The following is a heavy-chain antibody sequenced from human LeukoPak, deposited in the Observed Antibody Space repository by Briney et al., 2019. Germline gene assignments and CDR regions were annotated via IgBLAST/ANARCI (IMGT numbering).Heavy chain of an antibody. Sequence: SETLSLTCTVSGGSISSGGYYWSWIRQPPGKGLEWIGYIYHSGSTYYNPSLKSRVTISVDRSKNQFSLKLSSVTAADTAVYYCARLVPYCSSTSCYWFDPWGQGTLVTVSS. CDR2: IYHSGST. CDR1: GGSISSGGYY. J-gene: IGHJ5*02. D-gene: IGHD2-2*01. CDR3: ARLVPYCSSTSCYWFDP. V-gene: IGHV4-30-2*01.